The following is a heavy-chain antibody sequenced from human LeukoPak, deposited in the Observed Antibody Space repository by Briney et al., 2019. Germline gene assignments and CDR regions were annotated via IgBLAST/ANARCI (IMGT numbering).Heavy chain of an antibody. CDR2: IYHSGST. V-gene: IGHV4-38-2*02. J-gene: IGHJ6*03. CDR3: ARGVGYCSSTSCYSPFYYYYYMDV. CDR1: GYSISSGYY. D-gene: IGHD2-2*02. Sequence: PSETLSLTCTVPGYSISSGYYWGWIRQPPGKGLEWIGSIYHSGSTYYNPSLKSRVTISVDTSKNQFSLKLSSVTAADTAVYYCARGVGYCSSTSCYSPFYYYYYMDVWGKGTTVTVSS.